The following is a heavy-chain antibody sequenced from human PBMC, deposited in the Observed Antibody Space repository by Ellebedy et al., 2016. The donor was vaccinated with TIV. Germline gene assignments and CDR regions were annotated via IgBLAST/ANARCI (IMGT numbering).Heavy chain of an antibody. Sequence: GESLKISCGASGFRFSAFWMNWVRQSPGKGLEWVANIKHDGSEENYVDSVKGRFAISRDNTNSAVFLQMNPLRAEDTAIYYCVGGSGWLFDYWGEGTLVTVSS. D-gene: IGHD6-13*01. CDR2: IKHDGSEE. CDR3: VGGSGWLFDY. J-gene: IGHJ4*02. CDR1: GFRFSAFW. V-gene: IGHV3-7*03.